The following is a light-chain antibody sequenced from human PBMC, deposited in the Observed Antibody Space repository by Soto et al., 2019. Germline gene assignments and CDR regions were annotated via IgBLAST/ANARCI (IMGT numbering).Light chain of an antibody. V-gene: IGLV2-23*02. CDR3: CSYGRRTLGYV. CDR2: EVT. J-gene: IGLJ1*01. CDR1: SSDIGGYNF. Sequence: QSVLTQPASVSGSPGQSITISCTGTSSDIGGYNFVSWYQQHPGKSPKLMIYEVTKRPSGVSNRFSGSKSGNTASLTISGLQAEDEVDYYCCSYGRRTLGYVFAPGTKVSV.